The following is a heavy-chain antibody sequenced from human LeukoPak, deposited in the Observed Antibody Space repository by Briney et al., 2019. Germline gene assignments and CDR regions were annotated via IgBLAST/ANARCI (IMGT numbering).Heavy chain of an antibody. CDR3: ARGLPSGYSSGWRLFDY. D-gene: IGHD6-19*01. CDR1: GGSLSSYY. Sequence: SETLSLTCTVSGGSLSSYYWSWVRQPAGKGLEGIGRIYTSGSTNYNPSLKSRVTISVDTSKNQFSLKLSSVTAADAAVYYCARGLPSGYSSGWRLFDYWGQGTLVTVSS. J-gene: IGHJ4*02. CDR2: IYTSGST. V-gene: IGHV4-4*07.